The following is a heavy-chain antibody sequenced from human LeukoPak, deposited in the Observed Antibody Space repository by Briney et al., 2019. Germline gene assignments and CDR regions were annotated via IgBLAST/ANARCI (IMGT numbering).Heavy chain of an antibody. CDR2: KSYDGSNK. J-gene: IGHJ3*02. V-gene: IGHV3-30-3*01. CDR1: GFTFSSYA. Sequence: GGSLRLSCAASGFTFSSYAMHWVRQAPGKGLEWVAVKSYDGSNKYYADSVKGRFTISRDNSKNTLYLQMNSLRAEDTAVYYCARGSSPSGAFDIWGQGTMVTVSS. CDR3: ARGSSPSGAFDI. D-gene: IGHD2-15*01.